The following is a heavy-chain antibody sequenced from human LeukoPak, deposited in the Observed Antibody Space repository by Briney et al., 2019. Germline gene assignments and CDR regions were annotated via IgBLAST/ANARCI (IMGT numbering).Heavy chain of an antibody. CDR3: ARPRIAAAGYYFDY. Sequence: SETLSLTCAVYGGSFSGYYWSWIRQPPGKGLEWIGEINHSGSTNYNPSLKSRVTISVDTSKNQFSLKLSSATAADTAVYYCARPRIAAAGYYFDYWGQGALVTVSS. J-gene: IGHJ4*02. CDR1: GGSFSGYY. D-gene: IGHD6-13*01. CDR2: INHSGST. V-gene: IGHV4-34*01.